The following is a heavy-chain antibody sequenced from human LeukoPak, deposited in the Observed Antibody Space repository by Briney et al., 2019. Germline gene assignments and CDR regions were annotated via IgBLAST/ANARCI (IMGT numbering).Heavy chain of an antibody. CDR2: IKQDGSEK. Sequence: GGSLRLSCAASGFTFSGYWMSWVRQAPGKGLEWVANIKQDGSEKYYVDSVKGRFTISRDNAKNSLYLQMNSLRAEDTAVYYCARDNNIVVVVAAHYMDVWGKGTTVTVSS. CDR1: GFTFSGYW. D-gene: IGHD2-15*01. J-gene: IGHJ6*03. CDR3: ARDNNIVVVVAAHYMDV. V-gene: IGHV3-7*01.